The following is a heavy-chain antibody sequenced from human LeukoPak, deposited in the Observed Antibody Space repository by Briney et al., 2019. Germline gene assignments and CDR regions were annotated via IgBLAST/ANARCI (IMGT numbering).Heavy chain of an antibody. V-gene: IGHV7-4-1*02. D-gene: IGHD3-22*01. CDR1: GYTFTTYP. J-gene: IGHJ4*02. CDR2: IDTNTGSP. Sequence: ASVKVSCKASGYTFTTYPINWVRQAPGQGLEWMGWIDTNTGSPTYAQGLTGRFVFSLDTSVSTAFLQINSLKAGDTALYYCVRGIDTTGYFYYWGQGTLVTVSS. CDR3: VRGIDTTGYFYY.